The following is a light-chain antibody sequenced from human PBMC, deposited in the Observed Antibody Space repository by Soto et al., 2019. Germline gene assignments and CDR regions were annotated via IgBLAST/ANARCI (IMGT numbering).Light chain of an antibody. CDR3: SSYTNRRTYV. Sequence: QSVLTQPASVSGPPGQSITISCTGTSSDVGGYNYVSWYQQHPGKAPKLLIYDVTNRPSGASNRFSGSKSGNTAFLIISGLQAEDEADYYCSSYTNRRTYVFGTGTKVTVL. V-gene: IGLV2-14*03. J-gene: IGLJ1*01. CDR2: DVT. CDR1: SSDVGGYNY.